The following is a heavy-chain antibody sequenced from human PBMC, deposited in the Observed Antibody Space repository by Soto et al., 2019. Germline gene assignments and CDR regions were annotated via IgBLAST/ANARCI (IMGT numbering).Heavy chain of an antibody. CDR2: IYPGDSDI. V-gene: IGHV5-51*01. CDR1: GYSFTSYW. Sequence: WESLRISCKGSGYSFTSYWIGWVRPMPGKGLEWMGIIYPGDSDIRYSPSFQGHVTISTDNSIRTAYLNWRRLKAWDTAMYYCARLSIVGTYALDSWGQGTLVTVSS. D-gene: IGHD3-22*01. J-gene: IGHJ4*02. CDR3: ARLSIVGTYALDS.